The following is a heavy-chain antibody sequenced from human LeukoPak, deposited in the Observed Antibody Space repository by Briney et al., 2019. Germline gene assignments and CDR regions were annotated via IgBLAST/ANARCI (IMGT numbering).Heavy chain of an antibody. D-gene: IGHD2-15*01. CDR3: ARDPRIVVVVAATGGWFDP. Sequence: ASVKVSCKASGSTFTSYGISWVREAPGQGLEWMGWISAYNGNTNYAQKLQGRVTMTTDTSTSTAYMELRSLRSDDTAVYYCARDPRIVVVVAATGGWFDPWGQGTLVTVSS. V-gene: IGHV1-18*01. J-gene: IGHJ5*02. CDR1: GSTFTSYG. CDR2: ISAYNGNT.